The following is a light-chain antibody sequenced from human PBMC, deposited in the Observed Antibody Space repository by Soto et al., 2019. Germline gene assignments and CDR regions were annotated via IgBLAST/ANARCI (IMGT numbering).Light chain of an antibody. V-gene: IGKV3-20*01. CDR1: QYISSSY. CDR3: QQYGSSPLT. CDR2: GAS. J-gene: IGKJ4*01. Sequence: EIVLTQSPGTLSLSPGERATLSCRASQYISSSYLAWYQQKPGQAPRLLIYGASTRATGNPDRFSGSGSGTDFTLTISRLEPEDFAVYYCQQYGSSPLTFGGGTKVEIK.